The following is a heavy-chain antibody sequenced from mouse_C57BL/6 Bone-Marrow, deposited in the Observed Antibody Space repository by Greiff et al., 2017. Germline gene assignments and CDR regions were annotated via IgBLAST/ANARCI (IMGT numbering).Heavy chain of an antibody. J-gene: IGHJ1*03. CDR3: ARGKVGEYWYFEV. Sequence: EVQLVESEGGLVQPGSSMKLSCTASGFTFSDYYMSWVRQVPEKGLEWVANINYDGSSTYYLDSLKSRFIISRDNAKNILYLQMSSLKSEDTATYYWARGKVGEYWYFEVWGTGTTVTVSS. D-gene: IGHD2-13*01. CDR1: GFTFSDYY. CDR2: INYDGSST. V-gene: IGHV5-16*01.